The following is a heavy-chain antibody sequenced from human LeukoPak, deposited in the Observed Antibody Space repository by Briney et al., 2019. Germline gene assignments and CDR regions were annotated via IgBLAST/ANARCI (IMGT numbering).Heavy chain of an antibody. CDR1: GFTFSSYG. D-gene: IGHD1-14*01. J-gene: IGHJ4*02. CDR2: IRYDGRNK. CDR3: AKVTIGHLDY. V-gene: IGHV3-30*02. Sequence: GGSLRLSCAASGFTFSSYGMHWVRQAPGKGLEWVAFIRYDGRNKYYADSVKGRFTISRDNSKNTLYLQMNSLRAEDTAVYYCAKVTIGHLDYWGQGTLVTVSS.